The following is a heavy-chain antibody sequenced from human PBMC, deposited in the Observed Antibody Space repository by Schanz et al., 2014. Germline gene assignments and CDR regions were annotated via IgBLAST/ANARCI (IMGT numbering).Heavy chain of an antibody. J-gene: IGHJ6*02. V-gene: IGHV4-61*02. CDR2: IYISGST. CDR3: ARLPVGYGSGIWDV. D-gene: IGHD3-10*01. CDR1: GGSISSGVHY. Sequence: QVLLQESGPVLVKPSETLSLTCTVSGGSISSGVHYWSWVRQPAGRGLEWIGRIYISGSTRFNPSLKSRAPMSLDGSKNQVSRPLRSVTAADTAVYYCARLPVGYGSGIWDVWGQGTSVTVSS.